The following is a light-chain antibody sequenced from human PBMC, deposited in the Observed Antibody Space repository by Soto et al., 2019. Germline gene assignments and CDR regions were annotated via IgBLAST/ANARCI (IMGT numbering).Light chain of an antibody. J-gene: IGKJ2*04. CDR1: QSISSW. CDR3: QLCS. V-gene: IGKV1-5*01. Sequence: STLSASVGDSVTITCRASQSISSWLAWYQQKPGKAPKLLIYDASSLESGVPARFSGSGSGTEFTLTISSLLPASRARYTRQLCS. CDR2: DAS.